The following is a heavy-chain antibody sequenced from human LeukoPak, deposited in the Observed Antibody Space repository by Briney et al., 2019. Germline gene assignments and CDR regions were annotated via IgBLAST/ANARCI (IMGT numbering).Heavy chain of an antibody. V-gene: IGHV4-4*07. Sequence: SETLSLTCTVPGGSISSYYWSWIRQPAGKGLEWIGRIYTSGSTNYNPSLKSRVTMSVDTSKNQFSLKLSSVTAADTAVYYCARDIERYSSPLNWFDPWGQGTLVTVSS. J-gene: IGHJ5*02. CDR2: IYTSGST. CDR1: GGSISSYY. D-gene: IGHD6-13*01. CDR3: ARDIERYSSPLNWFDP.